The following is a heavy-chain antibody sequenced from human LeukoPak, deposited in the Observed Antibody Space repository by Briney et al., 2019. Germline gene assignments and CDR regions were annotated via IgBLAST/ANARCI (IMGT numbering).Heavy chain of an antibody. J-gene: IGHJ4*02. CDR2: TTHSGST. CDR3: ARARGDLSLDY. D-gene: IGHD2-21*02. CDR1: IESFSGYY. V-gene: IGHV4-34*01. Sequence: SETLSLTCAVYIESFSGYYWTWIRQPPGKGLEWIGETTHSGSTNYNPSLKRRVTISVDTSKNQFSLKLSSLIAADTAVYYCARARGDLSLDYWGRGTPVTVSS.